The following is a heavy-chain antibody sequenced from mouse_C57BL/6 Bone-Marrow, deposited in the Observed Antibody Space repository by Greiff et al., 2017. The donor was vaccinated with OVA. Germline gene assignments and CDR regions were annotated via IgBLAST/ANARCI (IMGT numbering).Heavy chain of an antibody. CDR3: ARGYDGYLFAY. J-gene: IGHJ3*01. CDR2: IDPSDSYT. Sequence: LQQPGAELVMPGASVKLSCKASGYTFTSYWMHWVKQRPGQGLEWIGEIDPSDSYTNYNQKFKGKSTLTVDKSSSTAYMQLSSLTSEDSAVYYCARGYDGYLFAYWGQGTLVTVSA. V-gene: IGHV1-69*01. CDR1: GYTFTSYW. D-gene: IGHD2-3*01.